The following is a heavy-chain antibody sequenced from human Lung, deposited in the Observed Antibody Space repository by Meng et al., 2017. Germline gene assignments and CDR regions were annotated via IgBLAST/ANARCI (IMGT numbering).Heavy chain of an antibody. V-gene: IGHV4-34*01. J-gene: IGHJ4*02. CDR1: VGSFSDYY. CDR3: ARGPTTMAHDFDY. D-gene: IGHD4-11*01. Sequence: QVQLRQGGAGLLRPPATLSPTCVVSVGSFSDYYWSWIRQPPGKGLEWIGEINHSGSTNYNPSLESRATISVDTSQNNLSLKLSSVTAADSAVYYCARGPTTMAHDFDYWGQGTLVTVPS. CDR2: INHSGST.